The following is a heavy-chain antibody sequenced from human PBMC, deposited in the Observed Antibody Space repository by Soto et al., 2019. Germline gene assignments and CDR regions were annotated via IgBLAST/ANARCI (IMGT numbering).Heavy chain of an antibody. V-gene: IGHV3-23*01. CDR3: AKGFDYGDTKHIDH. J-gene: IGHJ4*02. CDR1: GFGFSTHA. D-gene: IGHD4-17*01. Sequence: GGSLRLSCAASGFGFSTHALSWVRQAPGKGLEWLSSSTNTGITTHYADSVKGRVTISRENSRNTLHLQMNNLRVDDTALYYCAKGFDYGDTKHIDHWGQGTLVIVSS. CDR2: STNTGITT.